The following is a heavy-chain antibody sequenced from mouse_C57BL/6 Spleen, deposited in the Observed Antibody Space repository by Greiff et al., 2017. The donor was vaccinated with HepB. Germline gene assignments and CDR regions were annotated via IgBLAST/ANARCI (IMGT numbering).Heavy chain of an antibody. V-gene: IGHV1-53*01. D-gene: IGHD4-1*02. CDR1: GYTFTSYW. J-gene: IGHJ4*01. CDR3: ARRPQLGPWRMDY. Sequence: VQLQQSGTELVKPGASVKLSCKASGYTFTSYWMHWVKQRPGQGLEWIGNINPSNGGTNYNEKFKSKATLTVDKSSSTAYMQLSSLTSEDSAVYYCARRPQLGPWRMDYWGQGTSVTVSS. CDR2: INPSNGGT.